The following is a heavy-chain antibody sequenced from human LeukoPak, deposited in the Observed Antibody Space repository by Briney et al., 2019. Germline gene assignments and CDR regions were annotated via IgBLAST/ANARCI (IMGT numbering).Heavy chain of an antibody. D-gene: IGHD2-2*01. CDR2: IYYSGST. Sequence: SETLSLTCTVSGGSISSGSYYWSWIRQHPGKGLEWIGYIYYSGSTYYNPSLKSRVTISVDTSKNQFSLKLSSVTAADTAVYYCAREVGYCSSTSCSHFDYWGQGTLVTVSS. J-gene: IGHJ4*02. CDR1: GGSISSGSYY. CDR3: AREVGYCSSTSCSHFDY. V-gene: IGHV4-31*03.